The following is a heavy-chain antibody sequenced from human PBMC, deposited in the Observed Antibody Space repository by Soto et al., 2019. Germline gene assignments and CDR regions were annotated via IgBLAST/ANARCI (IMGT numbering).Heavy chain of an antibody. V-gene: IGHV3-15*01. CDR2: IKSKTDGGTT. J-gene: IGHJ2*01. CDR1: GTTFTNAW. D-gene: IGHD5-12*01. CDR3: ATASSGFARYFDL. Sequence: EEQLVESGGGLVKPGGSLRLSCAASGTTFTNAWMSWVRLAPGKGLEWIGRIKSKTDGGTTDYVASVKDRFTISRDDSRHTLYLQMNSLKIEDTAVYYCATASSGFARYFDLWGRGTLVTVSS.